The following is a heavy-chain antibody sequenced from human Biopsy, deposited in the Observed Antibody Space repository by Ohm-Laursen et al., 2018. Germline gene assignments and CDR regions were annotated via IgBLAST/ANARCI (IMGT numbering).Heavy chain of an antibody. V-gene: IGHV1-24*01. J-gene: IGHJ4*02. CDR1: GYTLTELS. D-gene: IGHD1-1*01. CDR2: FAPENGKT. CDR3: AADINVWNVNY. Sequence: GASVKVSCKVSGYTLTELSMHWVRQAPGRGLEWMGGFAPENGKTIYAQKFQGRVTMTGDTSTDTAYMELSSLRSEDTAAYYCAADINVWNVNYWGQGTQVTVSS.